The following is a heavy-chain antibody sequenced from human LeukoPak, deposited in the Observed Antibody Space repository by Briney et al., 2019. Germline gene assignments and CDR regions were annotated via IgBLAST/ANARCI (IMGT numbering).Heavy chain of an antibody. V-gene: IGHV4-38-2*01. J-gene: IGHJ4*02. Sequence: SETLSLTCAVSGYSISSGYYWGWIRQPPGKGLEWIGNIYHSGSTYYNPSLKSRVTISLDTPKNQFSLKLSSVTAADTAVYYCARIYSSSSGYYFDYWGQGTLVTVSS. CDR2: IYHSGST. CDR1: GYSISSGYY. D-gene: IGHD6-6*01. CDR3: ARIYSSSSGYYFDY.